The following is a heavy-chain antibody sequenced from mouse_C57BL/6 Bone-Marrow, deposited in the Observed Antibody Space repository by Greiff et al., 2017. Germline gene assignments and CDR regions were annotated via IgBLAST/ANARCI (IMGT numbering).Heavy chain of an antibody. V-gene: IGHV1-82*01. CDR1: GYAFSSSW. CDR2: IYPGDGDT. CDR3: ARSSRGY. J-gene: IGHJ2*01. Sequence: QVQLKASGPELVKPGASVKISCKASGYAFSSSWMNWVKQRPGKGLEWIGRIYPGDGDTNYNGKFKGKATLTADKSSSTAYMQLSSLTSEDSAVYFCARSSRGYWGQGTTLTVSS.